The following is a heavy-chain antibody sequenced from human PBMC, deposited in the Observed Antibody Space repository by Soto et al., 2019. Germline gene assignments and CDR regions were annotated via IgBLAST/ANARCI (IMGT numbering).Heavy chain of an antibody. CDR2: INHSGST. Sequence: PSETLSLTCAVYGGSFSGYYWSWIRQPPGKGLEWIGEINHSGSTNYNPSLKSRVTISVDTSKNQFSLKLSSVTAADTAVYYCASDFLEGRPPFDYWGQGTLVTVSS. CDR3: ASDFLEGRPPFDY. J-gene: IGHJ4*02. D-gene: IGHD1-26*01. CDR1: GGSFSGYY. V-gene: IGHV4-34*01.